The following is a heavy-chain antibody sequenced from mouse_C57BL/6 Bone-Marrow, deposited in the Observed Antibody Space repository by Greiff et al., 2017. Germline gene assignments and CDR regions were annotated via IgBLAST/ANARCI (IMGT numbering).Heavy chain of an antibody. Sequence: VQLQQSGAELVRPGASVKLSCTASGFNIKDDYMHWVKQRPEQGLEWIGWIDPENGDTEYASKFQGKATITADTSSNTAYLQLSSLTSEDTAVYYCTTRDYSNPSAYWGQGTLVTVSA. D-gene: IGHD2-5*01. CDR3: TTRDYSNPSAY. V-gene: IGHV14-4*01. CDR2: IDPENGDT. CDR1: GFNIKDDY. J-gene: IGHJ3*01.